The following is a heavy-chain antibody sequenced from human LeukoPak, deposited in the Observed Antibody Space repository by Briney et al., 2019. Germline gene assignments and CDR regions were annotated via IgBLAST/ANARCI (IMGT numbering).Heavy chain of an antibody. CDR2: IYYSGST. D-gene: IGHD3-3*01. CDR3: ARASTIFGVVISPVNAFDI. Sequence: SETLSLTCTVSGGSIRSSSYYWGWIGQPPGKGLEWIGNIYYSGSTYYKTSLKSRVTISVDTSKNQFSLKLSSVTAADTAVYYCARASTIFGVVISPVNAFDIWGQGTMVTVSS. J-gene: IGHJ3*02. V-gene: IGHV4-39*07. CDR1: GGSIRSSSYY.